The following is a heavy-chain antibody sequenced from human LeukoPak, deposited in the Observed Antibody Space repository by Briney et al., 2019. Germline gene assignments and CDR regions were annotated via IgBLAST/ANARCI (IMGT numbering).Heavy chain of an antibody. J-gene: IGHJ4*02. CDR1: GGSFSGYY. CDR3: AREYSSSSGKALDY. D-gene: IGHD6-6*01. Sequence: SETLSLTCAVYGGSFSGYYWSWIRQPPGKGLEWIGEINHSGSTNYNPSLKSRVTMSVDTSKNQFSLKLNSVTAADTAFYYCAREYSSSSGKALDYWGQGTLVTVSS. CDR2: INHSGST. V-gene: IGHV4-34*01.